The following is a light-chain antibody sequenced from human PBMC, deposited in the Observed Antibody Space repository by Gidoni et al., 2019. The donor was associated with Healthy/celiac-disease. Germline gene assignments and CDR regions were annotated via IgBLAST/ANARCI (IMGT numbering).Light chain of an antibody. J-gene: IGKJ1*01. CDR2: GAS. CDR1: QRVSSSY. V-gene: IGKV3-20*01. CDR3: QQYGSSPWT. Sequence: EMVLTQPPGTLSLSPGERATLSCRASQRVSSSYLAWYQQKPGQAPRLLIYGASSRATGIPDRFSGSGSGTDFTLTISRLEPEDFAVYYCQQYGSSPWTFGQGTKVEIK.